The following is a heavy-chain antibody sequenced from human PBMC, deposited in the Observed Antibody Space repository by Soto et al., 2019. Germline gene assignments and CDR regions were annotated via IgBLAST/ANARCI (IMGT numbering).Heavy chain of an antibody. Sequence: GGSLRLSCAASGFTFSSYGMHWVRQAPGKGLEWVAVISYDGSNKYYADSVKGRFTISRDNSKNTLYLQMNSLRAEDTAVYYCAKGDFGVDPITMVRGVIKGALDYWGQGTLVTVSS. CDR3: AKGDFGVDPITMVRGVIKGALDY. CDR1: GFTFSSYG. D-gene: IGHD3-10*01. V-gene: IGHV3-30*18. J-gene: IGHJ4*02. CDR2: ISYDGSNK.